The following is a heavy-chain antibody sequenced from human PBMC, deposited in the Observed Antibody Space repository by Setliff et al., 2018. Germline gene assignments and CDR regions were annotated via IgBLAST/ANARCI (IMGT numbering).Heavy chain of an antibody. V-gene: IGHV4-39*01. CDR3: ARRADYSRSWSYYFDC. CDR1: GGAIGNNIYY. Sequence: SETLSLTCTVSGGAIGNNIYYWGWIRQPPGKGLEWIAMISYGGNTYYNPSLKRRVTISVDTSNDQFSLNLNSVTAADTAVYFCARRADYSRSWSYYFDCWGQGTLVTVSS. D-gene: IGHD6-13*01. J-gene: IGHJ4*02. CDR2: ISYGGNT.